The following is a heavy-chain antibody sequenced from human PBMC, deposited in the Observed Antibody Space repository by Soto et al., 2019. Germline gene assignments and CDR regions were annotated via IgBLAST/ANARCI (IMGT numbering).Heavy chain of an antibody. CDR3: AHRWSMLYFDY. CDR2: IYWNDDK. J-gene: IGHJ4*02. V-gene: IGHV2-5*01. Sequence: KESGPTLVKPTQTLTLTCTFSGFSLSTSGVGVGWIRQPPGKALEWLALIYWNDDKRYSPSLKSRLTITEDTSKNQVVLTMTNLDPVDTATYYCAHRWSMLYFDYWGQGTLVTVSS. CDR1: GFSLSTSGVG. D-gene: IGHD2-21*01.